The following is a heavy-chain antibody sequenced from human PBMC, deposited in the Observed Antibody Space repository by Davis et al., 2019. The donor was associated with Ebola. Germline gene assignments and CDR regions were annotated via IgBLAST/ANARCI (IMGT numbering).Heavy chain of an antibody. J-gene: IGHJ4*02. Sequence: SGPTLVKPTQTLTLTCTFSGFSLSTSGVGVGWIRQPPGKALEWLALIYWDDDKRYSPSLKSRLTISKDTSKSQVVLTMTNMDPVDTATYYCARIRVTYYYDSSGYYSSYYFDYWGQGTLVTVSS. CDR2: IYWDDDK. D-gene: IGHD3-22*01. CDR1: GFSLSTSGVG. V-gene: IGHV2-5*02. CDR3: ARIRVTYYYDSSGYYSSYYFDY.